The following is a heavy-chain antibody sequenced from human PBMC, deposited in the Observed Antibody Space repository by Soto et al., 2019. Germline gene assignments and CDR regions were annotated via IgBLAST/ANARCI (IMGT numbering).Heavy chain of an antibody. J-gene: IGHJ6*02. D-gene: IGHD3-3*01. CDR1: GYTFTGYY. CDR3: ARGPTYDFWSGPRSYYYYGMDV. Sequence: ASVKVSCKASGYTFTGYYMHWVRQAPGQGLEWMGWINPNSGGTNYAQKFQGWVTMTRDTSISTAYMELSRLRSDDTAVYYCARGPTYDFWSGPRSYYYYGMDVWGQGTTVTVS. CDR2: INPNSGGT. V-gene: IGHV1-2*04.